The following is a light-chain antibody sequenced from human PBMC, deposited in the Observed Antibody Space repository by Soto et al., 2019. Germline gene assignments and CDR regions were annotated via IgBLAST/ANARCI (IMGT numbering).Light chain of an antibody. V-gene: IGLV2-14*01. CDR3: SSYTSSSTYV. Sequence: QSALTQPASVSGSPGQSNTISCTGTSSDVGGYNYVSWYQQHPGKAPKLMIYEVSNRPSGVSNRFSGSKSGNTASLTISGLQAEYEADYYCSSYTSSSTYVFVTGTKLTVL. CDR1: SSDVGGYNY. CDR2: EVS. J-gene: IGLJ1*01.